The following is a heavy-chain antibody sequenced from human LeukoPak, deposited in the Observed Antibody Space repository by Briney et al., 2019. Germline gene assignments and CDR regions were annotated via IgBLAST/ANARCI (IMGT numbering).Heavy chain of an antibody. CDR3: ARVRGSGAAGFDY. CDR1: GYTFTSYA. J-gene: IGHJ4*02. CDR2: INAGNGNT. Sequence: APVKVSCKASGYTFTSYAMHWVRQAPGQRLEWMGWINAGNGNTKYSQKFQGRVTITRDTSASTAYMELSSLRSEDTAVYYCARVRGSGAAGFDYWGQGTLVTVSS. V-gene: IGHV1-3*01. D-gene: IGHD3-10*01.